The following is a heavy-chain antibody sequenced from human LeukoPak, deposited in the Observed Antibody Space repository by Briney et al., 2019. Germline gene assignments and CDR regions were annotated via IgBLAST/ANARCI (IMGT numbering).Heavy chain of an antibody. J-gene: IGHJ4*02. CDR2: ISSSSTTI. CDR3: ARGYYYDTSGYGSIFDY. D-gene: IGHD3-22*01. Sequence: GGSLRLSCAASGFTFISYEMNWVRQALGKGLEWISYISSSSTTIYYADSVKGRFTISRDNANNSLYLQMNSLRAEDTAVYYCARGYYYDTSGYGSIFDYWGQGTLVTVSS. CDR1: GFTFISYE. V-gene: IGHV3-48*03.